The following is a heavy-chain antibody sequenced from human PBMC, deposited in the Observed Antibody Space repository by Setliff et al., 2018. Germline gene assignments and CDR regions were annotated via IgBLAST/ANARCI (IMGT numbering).Heavy chain of an antibody. CDR3: ARVSSYGSGSYYYYYYGMDV. V-gene: IGHV4-39*07. D-gene: IGHD3-10*01. CDR2: IYYSGST. Sequence: SETLSLTCTVSGGSISSSSYYWGWIRQPPGKGLEWIGSIYYSGSTYYNPSLKSRVTISVDTSKNQFSLKLSSVTAADTAVYYCARVSSYGSGSYYYYYYGMDVWGQGTTVTVS. J-gene: IGHJ6*02. CDR1: GGSISSSSYY.